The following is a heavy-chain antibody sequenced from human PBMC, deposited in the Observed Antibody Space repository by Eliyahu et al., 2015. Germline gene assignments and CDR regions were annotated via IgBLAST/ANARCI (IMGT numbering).Heavy chain of an antibody. V-gene: IGHV3-74*01. J-gene: IGHJ4*02. D-gene: IGHD2-2*01. CDR1: GFTFSSYW. Sequence: EVQLVESGGGLVQPGGSLRLSCAASGFTFSSYWMYWVRQGPGKGLVWVSHINGDGTITNYADSVKGRFTISRDNAKSTVYLQMNSLRAEDTAVYYCASRRLYASSDDYWGQGTLVTVSS. CDR2: INGDGTIT. CDR3: ASRRLYASSDDY.